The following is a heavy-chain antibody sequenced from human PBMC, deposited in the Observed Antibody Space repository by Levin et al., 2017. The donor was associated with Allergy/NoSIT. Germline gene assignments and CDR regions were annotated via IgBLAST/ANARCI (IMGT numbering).Heavy chain of an antibody. CDR3: ARVAGYSYGYYFDY. D-gene: IGHD5-18*01. J-gene: IGHJ4*02. CDR2: IYLSGST. CDR1: GGSISSGGYS. Sequence: PSETLSLTCAVSGGSISSGGYSWSWIRQPPGKGLEWIGNIYLSGSTNDNPSLKSRVTMSVDRSKNQFSLKLSYVTAADTAVYYCARVAGYSYGYYFDYWGPGTLVTGSS. V-gene: IGHV4-30-2*01.